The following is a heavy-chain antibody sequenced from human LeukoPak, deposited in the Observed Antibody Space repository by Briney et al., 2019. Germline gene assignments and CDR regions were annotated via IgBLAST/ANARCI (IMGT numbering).Heavy chain of an antibody. J-gene: IGHJ4*02. V-gene: IGHV4-38-2*02. CDR3: ARGSKTNLRYYFDY. Sequence: SETLSLTCTVSGYSITSGYYWGWIRQPPGKGLEWIGSIYYSGSTYYNPSLKSRVTISVDTSKNQFSLKLSSVTAADTAVYYCARGSKTNLRYYFDYWGQGTLVTVSS. D-gene: IGHD2-8*01. CDR2: IYYSGST. CDR1: GYSITSGYY.